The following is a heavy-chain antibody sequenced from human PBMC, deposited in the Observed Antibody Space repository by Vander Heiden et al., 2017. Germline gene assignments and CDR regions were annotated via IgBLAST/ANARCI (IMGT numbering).Heavy chain of an antibody. J-gene: IGHJ4*02. CDR3: AKSPTWSMIVPLDY. CDR1: GFTFSNYA. D-gene: IGHD3-22*01. Sequence: EVQLLESGGVLVKPGGSLRLSWAAFGFTFSNYAMSWVRQAPGKGLEWVSAISGSGGTTYYGDSVKGRFTISRDASKNTLFLQMNSLRAEDTAVYYCAKSPTWSMIVPLDYWGQGALVTVSS. V-gene: IGHV3-23*01. CDR2: ISGSGGTT.